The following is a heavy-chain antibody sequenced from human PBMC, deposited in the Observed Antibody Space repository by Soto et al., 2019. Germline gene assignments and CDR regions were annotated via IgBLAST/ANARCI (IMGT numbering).Heavy chain of an antibody. Sequence: PGGSLRLSCAASGFTVSSNYMSWVRQAPGKGLEWVSVIYSGGSTYYADSVKGRFTISRDNSKNTLYLQMNSLRAEDTAVYYCARDWPLYCSGGSCALYYMDVWGKGTTVTVSS. D-gene: IGHD2-15*01. CDR3: ARDWPLYCSGGSCALYYMDV. V-gene: IGHV3-66*01. CDR1: GFTVSSNY. J-gene: IGHJ6*03. CDR2: IYSGGST.